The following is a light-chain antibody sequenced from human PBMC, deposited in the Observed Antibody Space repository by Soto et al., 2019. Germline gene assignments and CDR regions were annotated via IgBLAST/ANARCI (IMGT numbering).Light chain of an antibody. J-gene: IGKJ4*01. Sequence: MTQSPATLAVSPGERATLSCRASQTVHGDLAWYQQRPGQAPRLLIFGATSRSPDVPARFIGSGSGTDFTLTIDSLQSDDVAVYYCQQYNNWPLTLGGGTKVELK. CDR3: QQYNNWPLT. CDR2: GAT. V-gene: IGKV3-15*01. CDR1: QTVHGD.